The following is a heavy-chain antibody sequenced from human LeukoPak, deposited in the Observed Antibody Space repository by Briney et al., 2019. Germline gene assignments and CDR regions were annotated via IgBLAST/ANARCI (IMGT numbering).Heavy chain of an antibody. V-gene: IGHV3-21*01. CDR1: GFTFSSYN. Sequence: PGESLRLSCAASGFTFSSYNMNWVRQAPGKGLEWVSSITSSSSYIYYADSVKGRFTISRDNAKNSLFLQMNSLRAEDTAVYHCATSPGLGYSTSLTGVDYWGQGTLVTVSS. J-gene: IGHJ4*02. D-gene: IGHD6-6*01. CDR2: ITSSSSYI. CDR3: ATSPGLGYSTSLTGVDY.